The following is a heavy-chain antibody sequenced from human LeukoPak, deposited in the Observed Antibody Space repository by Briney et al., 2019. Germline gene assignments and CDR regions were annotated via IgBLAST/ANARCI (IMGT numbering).Heavy chain of an antibody. CDR2: INPNSGGT. Sequence: ASVKVSRKASGYTFTGYYMHWVRQAPGQGLEWMGWINPNSGGTNYAQKFQGRVTMTRDTSISTAYMELSRLRSDDTAVYYCARDRVAGTNWFDPWGQGTLVTVSS. CDR1: GYTFTGYY. J-gene: IGHJ5*02. V-gene: IGHV1-2*02. D-gene: IGHD6-19*01. CDR3: ARDRVAGTNWFDP.